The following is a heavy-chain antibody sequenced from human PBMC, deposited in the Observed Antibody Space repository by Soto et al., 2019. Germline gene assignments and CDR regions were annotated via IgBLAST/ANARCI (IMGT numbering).Heavy chain of an antibody. D-gene: IGHD3-22*01. V-gene: IGHV4-4*02. Sequence: SETLSLTCSVSGCSISSSNWWSWVRQPPGKGLEWIGEIYHSGSTNYNPSLKSRVTISVDKSKKQFSLKLSSVTAADTAVYYCARELSYYSSSGYAYYFDHWGRGILVTVSS. CDR3: ARELSYYSSSGYAYYFDH. CDR2: IYHSGST. CDR1: GCSISSSNW. J-gene: IGHJ4*02.